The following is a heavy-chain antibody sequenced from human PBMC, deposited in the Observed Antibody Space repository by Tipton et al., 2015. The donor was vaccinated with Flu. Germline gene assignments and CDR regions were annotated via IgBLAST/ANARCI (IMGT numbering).Heavy chain of an antibody. CDR3: ASVEYSSSSVLY. CDR2: ISYSGST. V-gene: IGHV4-59*08. D-gene: IGHD6-6*01. J-gene: IGHJ4*02. CDR1: GGSISSYY. Sequence: TLSLTCTVSGGSISSYYWSWIRQSPGKGLEWIGYISYSGSTNYNPSLKSRVTISVDTSKNQFSLKLSSVTAADTAVYYCASVEYSSSSVLYWGQGTLVTVSS.